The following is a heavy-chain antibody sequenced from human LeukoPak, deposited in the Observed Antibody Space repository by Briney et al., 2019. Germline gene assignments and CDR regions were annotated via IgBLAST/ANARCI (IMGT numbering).Heavy chain of an antibody. D-gene: IGHD5-18*01. CDR2: IDWDDDK. V-gene: IGHV2-70*04. CDR1: GFSLSTSGMR. J-gene: IGHJ4*02. Sequence: SGPTLVNPTQTLTLTCTFSGFSLSTSGMRVSWIRQPPGKALEWLARIDWDDDKFYSTSLKTRLTISKDTSKNQVVLIMTNMDPVDTGTYYCARMGEYSYGGSYYFDYWGQGTLVTVSS. CDR3: ARMGEYSYGGSYYFDY.